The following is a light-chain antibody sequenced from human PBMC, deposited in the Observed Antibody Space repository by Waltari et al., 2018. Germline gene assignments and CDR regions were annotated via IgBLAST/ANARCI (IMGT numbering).Light chain of an antibody. Sequence: QSALTQPASVSGSPGQSITISCSGTDSDVGAYDFVSWYQQHPGKAPHLIIYEVSNRPAGISKRCSASKAGNTASLTISGLQAEDEADYYGSSYTTSSAPGVFGTGTRVTV. V-gene: IGLV2-14*01. CDR3: SSYTTSSAPGV. CDR2: EVS. J-gene: IGLJ1*01. CDR1: DSDVGAYDF.